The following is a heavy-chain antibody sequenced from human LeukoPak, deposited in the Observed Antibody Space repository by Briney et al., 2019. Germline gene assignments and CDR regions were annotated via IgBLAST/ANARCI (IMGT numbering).Heavy chain of an antibody. D-gene: IGHD4-23*01. CDR3: ARVPDYGGNVPFDY. Sequence: GRSLRLSCAASGFTFSSYAMHWVRQAPGKGLEWVAVISYDGSNKYYADSVKGRFTISRDNSKNTLYLQMNSLRAEDTAVYYCARVPDYGGNVPFDYWGQGTLVTVSS. CDR1: GFTFSSYA. CDR2: ISYDGSNK. J-gene: IGHJ4*02. V-gene: IGHV3-30-3*01.